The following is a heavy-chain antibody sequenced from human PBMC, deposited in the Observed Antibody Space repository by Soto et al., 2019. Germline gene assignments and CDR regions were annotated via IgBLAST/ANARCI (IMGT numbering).Heavy chain of an antibody. D-gene: IGHD3-10*01. CDR3: ATLQGSGTYYDDDY. J-gene: IGHJ4*02. CDR1: GGTSNNNA. Sequence: QVQLVQSGAEVKKPGSSVKVSCKASGGTSNNNANSWVRQAPGQGLEWMGGIVPVFGTANYAQKFRGRVRITEDESTRTLNMELSRLRSDDTAVYYCATLQGSGTYYDDDYWGQGTLVTVAS. CDR2: IVPVFGTA. V-gene: IGHV1-69*01.